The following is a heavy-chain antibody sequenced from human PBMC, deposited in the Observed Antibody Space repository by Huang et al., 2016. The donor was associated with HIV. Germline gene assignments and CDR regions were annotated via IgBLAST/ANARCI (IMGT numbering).Heavy chain of an antibody. CDR1: GGSISSGGYT. Sequence: QVQLHESGPGLVKPSQTLSLTCTVSGGSISSGGYTSNWIRQPPGKGLACIGYIYYNGDTYYNPSLKSRVSISVDPSKNQCSLKLSSMTAADTAVYYCAREGFYDLWSAFRRAVDAFDTWGQGTKVTVSS. V-gene: IGHV4-30-4*08. CDR2: IYYNGDT. J-gene: IGHJ3*02. D-gene: IGHD3-3*01. CDR3: AREGFYDLWSAFRRAVDAFDT.